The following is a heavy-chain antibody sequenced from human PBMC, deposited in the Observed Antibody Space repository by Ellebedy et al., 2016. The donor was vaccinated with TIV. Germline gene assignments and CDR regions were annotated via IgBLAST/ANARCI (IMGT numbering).Heavy chain of an antibody. CDR3: ARGGDIVLVPYYYYGMDV. CDR2: INPSGGST. D-gene: IGHD2-8*02. V-gene: IGHV1-46*01. Sequence: ASVKVSCXASGYTFTSYYMHWVRQAPGQGLEWMGIINPSGGSTSYAQKFQGRVTMTRDTSTSTVYMELSSLRSEDTAVYYCARGGDIVLVPYYYYGMDVWGQGTTVTVSS. CDR1: GYTFTSYY. J-gene: IGHJ6*02.